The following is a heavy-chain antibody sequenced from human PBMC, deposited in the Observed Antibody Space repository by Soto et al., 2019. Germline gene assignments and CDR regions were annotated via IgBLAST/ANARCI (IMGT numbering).Heavy chain of an antibody. CDR3: AKDLDIAAAGTGAFDI. J-gene: IGHJ3*02. Sequence: PGGSLRLSCAASGFTFSSYAMSWVRQAPGKGLEWVSAISGSGGSTYYADSVKGRFTISRDNSKNTLYLQMNSLRAEDTAVYYCAKDLDIAAAGTGAFDIWGQGTMVTVSS. D-gene: IGHD6-13*01. V-gene: IGHV3-23*01. CDR2: ISGSGGST. CDR1: GFTFSSYA.